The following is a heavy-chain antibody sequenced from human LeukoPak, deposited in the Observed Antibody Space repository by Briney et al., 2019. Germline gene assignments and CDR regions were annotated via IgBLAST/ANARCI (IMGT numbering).Heavy chain of an antibody. V-gene: IGHV2-5*01. CDR1: GFSLRTSAVA. Sequence: SGPTLVNPTQTLTLTYSFSGFSLRTSAVAVGWIRQPPGKALEWLALIYWNDDKRYRPSLQSRLTLTKDTSKNQVVLTMTNMDPVDTATYYCARSLWFGDLSHFDYWGQGTVVTVSS. D-gene: IGHD3-10*01. CDR2: IYWNDDK. CDR3: ARSLWFGDLSHFDY. J-gene: IGHJ4*02.